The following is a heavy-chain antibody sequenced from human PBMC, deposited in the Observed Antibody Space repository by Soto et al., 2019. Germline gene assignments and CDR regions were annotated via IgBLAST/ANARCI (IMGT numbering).Heavy chain of an antibody. CDR1: GGSISSYY. Sequence: SETLSLTCTVSGGSISSYYWSWIRQPPGKGLEWIGYIYYSGSTNYNPSLKSRVTISVDTSKNQFSLKLSSVTAADTAVYYCARTTTSSGWPQRSQYFQHWGQGTLVTVS. CDR2: IYYSGST. J-gene: IGHJ1*01. CDR3: ARTTTSSGWPQRSQYFQH. D-gene: IGHD6-19*01. V-gene: IGHV4-59*08.